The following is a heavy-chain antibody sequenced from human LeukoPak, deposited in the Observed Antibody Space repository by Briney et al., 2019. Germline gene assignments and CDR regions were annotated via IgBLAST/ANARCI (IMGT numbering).Heavy chain of an antibody. J-gene: IGHJ4*02. CDR2: IYHSGST. CDR3: ATQQLVPYYFDY. D-gene: IGHD6-13*01. Sequence: PSETLSLTCAVSGGSISSGGYSWSWIRQPPGKGLEWIGYIYHSGSTYYNPSLKSRVTISVDRSKNQFSLKLSSVTAADTAVYYFATQQLVPYYFDYWGQGTLVTVSS. V-gene: IGHV4-30-2*01. CDR1: GGSISSGGYS.